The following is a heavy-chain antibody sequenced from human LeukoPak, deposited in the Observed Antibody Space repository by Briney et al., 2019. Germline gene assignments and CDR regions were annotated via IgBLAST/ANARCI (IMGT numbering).Heavy chain of an antibody. CDR1: GGSISTYY. CDR2: IYHSGST. V-gene: IGHV4-59*01. Sequence: PSETLSLTCTLSGGSISTYYWSWVRQPPGKGLEWIGYIYHSGSTNYNPSLRSRVTISVDTSKNQFSLKLSSVTAADTAVYYCARGGGYASPIGYWGQGALVTVSS. J-gene: IGHJ4*02. D-gene: IGHD5-12*01. CDR3: ARGGGYASPIGY.